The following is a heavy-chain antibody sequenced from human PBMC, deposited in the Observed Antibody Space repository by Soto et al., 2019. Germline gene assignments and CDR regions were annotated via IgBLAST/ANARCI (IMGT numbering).Heavy chain of an antibody. CDR2: ISAYNGNT. CDR1: GYTFTSYG. CDR3: ARDEGPIAAAGLTFAYYYYGMDV. V-gene: IGHV1-18*01. Sequence: ASVKVSCKASGYTFTSYGISWVRQAPGQGLEWMGWISAYNGNTNYAQKLQVRVTMTTDTSTSTAYMELRSLRSDDTAVYYCARDEGPIAAAGLTFAYYYYGMDVWGQGTTVTVSS. J-gene: IGHJ6*02. D-gene: IGHD6-13*01.